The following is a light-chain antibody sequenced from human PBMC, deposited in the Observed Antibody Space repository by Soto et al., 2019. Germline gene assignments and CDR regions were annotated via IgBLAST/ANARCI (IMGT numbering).Light chain of an antibody. Sequence: IQMTQSPSTLSASVGDRVTITCRASQSISSWLAWYQQKPGKAPKLLIYKASSLESGVPSRFSGSGSGTEFTLTISSLQHDDFATYYCQQYNSYARTFGQGTTV. V-gene: IGKV1-5*03. J-gene: IGKJ1*01. CDR2: KAS. CDR1: QSISSW. CDR3: QQYNSYART.